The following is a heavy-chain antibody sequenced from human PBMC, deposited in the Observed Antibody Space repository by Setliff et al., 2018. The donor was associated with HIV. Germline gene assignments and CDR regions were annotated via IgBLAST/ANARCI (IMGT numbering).Heavy chain of an antibody. V-gene: IGHV4-39*01. D-gene: IGHD3-10*01. CDR2: IYYSGST. CDR1: GDSISSDGYY. J-gene: IGHJ4*02. Sequence: PSETLSLTCIVSGDSISSDGYYWGWIRQPPGKGLEWIGSIYYSGSTYYNPSLKSRVTVSVDTSKNQFSLRLRSVTAADTAVYYCARLEFGGLGLDFWGQGTLVTVS. CDR3: ARLEFGGLGLDF.